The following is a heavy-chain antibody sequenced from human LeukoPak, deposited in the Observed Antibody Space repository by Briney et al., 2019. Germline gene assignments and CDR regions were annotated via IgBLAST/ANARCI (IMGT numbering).Heavy chain of an antibody. CDR3: AKGTTYYYDSSGHDY. V-gene: IGHV3-43*02. D-gene: IGHD3-22*01. CDR1: GFTFDDYA. Sequence: QAGGSLRLSCTASGFTFDDYAMHWVRQAPGKGLEWVSLITGDGGSAYYADSVKGRFTISRANSKNSLYLQMDSLRTEDTALYYCAKGTTYYYDSSGHDYWGQGTLVTVSS. CDR2: ITGDGGSA. J-gene: IGHJ4*02.